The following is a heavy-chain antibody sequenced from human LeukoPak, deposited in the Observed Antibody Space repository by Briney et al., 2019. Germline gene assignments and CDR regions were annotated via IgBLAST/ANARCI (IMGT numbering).Heavy chain of an antibody. CDR1: GGSFSGYY. Sequence: PSETLSLTCAVYGGSFSGYYWSWIRQPPGKGLEWIGQINHGVSTNYNPSLKSRATISVATSKTQFSLKLSSVTAADTAVYYCARGPYCGGDCYSSGGVDAFDIWGQGTMVTVSS. CDR3: ARGPYCGGDCYSSGGVDAFDI. J-gene: IGHJ3*02. V-gene: IGHV4-34*01. CDR2: INHGVST. D-gene: IGHD2-21*02.